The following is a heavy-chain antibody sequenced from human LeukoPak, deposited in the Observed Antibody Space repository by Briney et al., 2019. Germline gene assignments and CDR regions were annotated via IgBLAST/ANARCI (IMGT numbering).Heavy chain of an antibody. Sequence: PSETLSLTCTVSGGSVSSGSYYWSWIRQPPGKGLEWIGYIYYSGSTSYNPSLKSRVTISVDTSKNQFSLKLSSVTAADTAVYYCARDHYDSSGYYSHYFDYWGQGTLVTVSS. CDR2: IYYSGST. D-gene: IGHD3-22*01. CDR3: ARDHYDSSGYYSHYFDY. V-gene: IGHV4-61*01. J-gene: IGHJ4*02. CDR1: GGSVSSGSYY.